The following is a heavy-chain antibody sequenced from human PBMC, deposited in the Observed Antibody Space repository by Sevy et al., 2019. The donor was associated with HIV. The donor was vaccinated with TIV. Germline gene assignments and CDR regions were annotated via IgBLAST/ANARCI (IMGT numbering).Heavy chain of an antibody. J-gene: IGHJ4*02. Sequence: SETLSLTCAVSCGSVSSGDYYWSWIRQPPGKGLEWIGYISYIGSTNYRPSLKSRVTISVDTSKNQFSLKLNSVTAADTAVYYCVRDRIAAAGGYFDYWGQGTLVTVSS. CDR3: VRDRIAAAGGYFDY. CDR1: CGSVSSGDYY. V-gene: IGHV4-61*08. D-gene: IGHD6-13*01. CDR2: ISYIGST.